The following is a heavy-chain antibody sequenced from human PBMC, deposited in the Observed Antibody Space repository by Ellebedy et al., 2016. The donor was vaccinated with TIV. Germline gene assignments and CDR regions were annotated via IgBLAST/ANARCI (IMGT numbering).Heavy chain of an antibody. D-gene: IGHD3-22*01. J-gene: IGHJ4*02. CDR2: IYYSGST. CDR1: GGSISSSSYY. CDR3: ASYYDSSGYWRY. V-gene: IGHV4-39*01. Sequence: GSLRLXXTVSGGSISSSSYYWGWIRQPPGKGLEWIGSIYYSGSTYYNPSLKSRVTISVDTSKNQFSLKLSSVTAADTAVYYCASYYDSSGYWRYWGQGTLVTVSS.